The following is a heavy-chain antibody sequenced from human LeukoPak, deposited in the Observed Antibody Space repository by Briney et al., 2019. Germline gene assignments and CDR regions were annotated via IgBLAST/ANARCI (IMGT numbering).Heavy chain of an antibody. CDR1: EFTFSSYA. CDR2: ISGSGTNT. J-gene: IGHJ4*02. CDR3: AKDTAVILTAPLDS. D-gene: IGHD2-21*01. Sequence: GGSLRLSCAASEFTFSSYAMTWVRQAPGKGLEWVSAISGSGTNTYYSGSVRGRFTISRDNSNNRLYLQMNSVRAEDTAMYFCAKDTAVILTAPLDSWGQGTLVTVSS. V-gene: IGHV3-23*01.